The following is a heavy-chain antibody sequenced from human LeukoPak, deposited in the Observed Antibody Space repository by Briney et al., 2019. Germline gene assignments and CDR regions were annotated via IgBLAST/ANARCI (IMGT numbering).Heavy chain of an antibody. J-gene: IGHJ4*02. Sequence: GGSLRLSCAASGFTVSSNYMSWVRQAPGKGLEWASVIYSGGSTYYADSVKGRFTISRDNSKNTLYLQMHSLRAEDTAVHYCARRGRSSGPTGPGGRLYWGQGTLVTVSS. CDR2: IYSGGST. CDR3: ARRGRSSGPTGPGGRLY. CDR1: GFTVSSNY. D-gene: IGHD6-19*01. V-gene: IGHV3-53*01.